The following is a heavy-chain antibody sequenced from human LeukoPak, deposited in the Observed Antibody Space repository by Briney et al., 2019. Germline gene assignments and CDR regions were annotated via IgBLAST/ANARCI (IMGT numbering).Heavy chain of an antibody. V-gene: IGHV1-8*01. CDR2: MNPNSGNT. D-gene: IGHD4-23*01. CDR3: ARVGKGTAVTPRPYYFDY. J-gene: IGHJ4*02. Sequence: EASVKVSCKASGYTFTSYDINWVRQAPGQGLEWMGWMNPNSGNTGYAQKFQGRVTMTRNTSISTAYMELSSLRSEDTAVYYCARVGKGTAVTPRPYYFDYWGQGTLVTVSS. CDR1: GYTFTSYD.